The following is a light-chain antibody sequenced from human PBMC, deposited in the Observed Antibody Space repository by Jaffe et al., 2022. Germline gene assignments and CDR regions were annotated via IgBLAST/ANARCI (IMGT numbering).Light chain of an antibody. J-gene: IGLJ2*01. CDR2: EVN. CDR1: SSDVGSYKF. Sequence: QSALTQPPSASGSPGQSVTISCTGTSSDVGSYKFVSWYQQHPGKAPKLMIYEVNKRPSGVPDRFSGSKSGNTASLTVSGLQAEDEADYYCSSYAGNNNIIFGGGTKVTVL. V-gene: IGLV2-8*01. CDR3: SSYAGNNNII.